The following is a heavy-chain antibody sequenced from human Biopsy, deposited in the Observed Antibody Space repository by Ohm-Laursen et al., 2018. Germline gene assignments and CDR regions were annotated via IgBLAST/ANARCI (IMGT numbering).Heavy chain of an antibody. Sequence: ASSVKVSCKASGGTFTNHAVGWVRQAPGPGLEWVGSSIPLFNTANYADKFQGRVTLTADKSTTTAYMELSSLRSEDTAIYYCARFPLGAYDDSGSYRAVEHWYFDLWGRGTLVTVSS. D-gene: IGHD3-22*01. CDR2: SIPLFNTA. V-gene: IGHV1-69*06. CDR3: ARFPLGAYDDSGSYRAVEHWYFDL. J-gene: IGHJ2*01. CDR1: GGTFTNHA.